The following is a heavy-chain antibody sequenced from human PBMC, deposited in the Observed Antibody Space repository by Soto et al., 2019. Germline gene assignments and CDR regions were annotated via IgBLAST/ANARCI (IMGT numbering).Heavy chain of an antibody. J-gene: IGHJ6*02. CDR1: GFTFSSYW. CDR2: IKQDGSEK. V-gene: IGHV3-7*01. Sequence: PGGSLRLSCAASGFTFSSYWMSWVRKATGKGLEWVANIKQDGSEKYYVDSVKGRFTISRDNAKNSLYLQMNSLRAEDTAVYYCARFYYDSSGYLPSPYYYYYGMDVWGQGTTVTVSS. D-gene: IGHD3-22*01. CDR3: ARFYYDSSGYLPSPYYYYYGMDV.